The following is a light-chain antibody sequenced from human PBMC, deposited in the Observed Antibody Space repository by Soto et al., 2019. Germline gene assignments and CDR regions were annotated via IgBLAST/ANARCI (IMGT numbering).Light chain of an antibody. CDR3: QQYHIYSGT. CDR2: KAS. CDR1: QTIDSW. V-gene: IGKV1-5*03. Sequence: DIQMTQSPSTLSASVGDRVTITCRASQTIDSWLAWYQQRPWKPPNLLIYKASTLASGVPSRFSGSGSGTEFTLTINSLQPDDFATYYCQQYHIYSGTFGQGTKVDIK. J-gene: IGKJ1*01.